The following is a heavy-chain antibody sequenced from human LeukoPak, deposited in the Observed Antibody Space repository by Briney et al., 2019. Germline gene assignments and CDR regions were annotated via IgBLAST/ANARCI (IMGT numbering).Heavy chain of an antibody. J-gene: IGHJ6*03. D-gene: IGHD5-24*01. V-gene: IGHV1-69*13. CDR2: IIPIFATA. Sequence: SVKVSCKASGGTFSSYAISWVRQAPGQGLEWMGGIIPIFATANYAQKFQGRVTITADESTNTAYMELSSLRSEDTAVYYCAIPRRGGYNGYYYYYMDVWGKGTTVTISS. CDR3: AIPRRGGYNGYYYYYMDV. CDR1: GGTFSSYA.